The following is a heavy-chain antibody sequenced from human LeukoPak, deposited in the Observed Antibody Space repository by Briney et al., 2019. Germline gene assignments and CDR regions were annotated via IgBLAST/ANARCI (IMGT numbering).Heavy chain of an antibody. V-gene: IGHV4-38-2*02. D-gene: IGHD6-13*01. J-gene: IGHJ2*01. CDR3: ARVYYSNSYDYWYFDL. CDR1: GYSISSGYY. CDR2: IYHSGST. Sequence: SETLSLTCTVSGYSISSGYYWGWIRQPPGKGLEWIGSIYHSGSTYYNPSLKSRVTTSVDTSKNQFSLKLSSVTAADTAVYYCARVYYSNSYDYWYFDLWGRGTLVTVSS.